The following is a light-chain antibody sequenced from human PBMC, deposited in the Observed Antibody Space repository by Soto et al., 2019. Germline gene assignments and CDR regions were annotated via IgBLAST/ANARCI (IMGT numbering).Light chain of an antibody. J-gene: IGLJ2*01. Sequence: QSVLTQPPSVSGAPGQRVTISCTGSSSNIGAGYDVHWYQQLPGTAPKLLIYGNSNRPSGVPDRFSGSKSGTSAYLAITGLQAEDEAEYYCQSYDSSLSGSDVVFGGGTKLTVL. CDR3: QSYDSSLSGSDVV. CDR1: SSNIGAGYD. V-gene: IGLV1-40*01. CDR2: GNS.